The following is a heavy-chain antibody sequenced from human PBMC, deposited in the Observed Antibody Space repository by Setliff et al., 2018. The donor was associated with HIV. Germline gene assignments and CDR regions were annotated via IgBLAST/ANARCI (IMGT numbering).Heavy chain of an antibody. Sequence: RASVKVSCKASGGTFNSHAISWVRQAPGQGLEWMGGIIPIFGTPNYAQKFKGRLTITADESTSTVYMELSSLRSEDTAVYYCARDSRDIVVVIAPEPEPYYYYGMDVWGEGTTVTVSS. J-gene: IGHJ6*04. CDR3: ARDSRDIVVVIAPEPEPYYYYGMDV. D-gene: IGHD2-15*01. CDR2: IIPIFGTP. CDR1: GGTFNSHA. V-gene: IGHV1-69*13.